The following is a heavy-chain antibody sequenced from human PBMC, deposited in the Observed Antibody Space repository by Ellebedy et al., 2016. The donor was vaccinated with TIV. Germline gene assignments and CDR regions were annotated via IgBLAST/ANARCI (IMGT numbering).Heavy chain of an antibody. CDR2: MKYDEIER. Sequence: PGGSLRLSCAASGFTFRRFWAGWIRQAPGKGLEWVAHMKYDEIERYYANSVKGRFTISRDNARNSLYLQMRSLRVDDTAMYYCVRDTVAVPDGNTFDFWGQGTMVSVS. D-gene: IGHD5-24*01. J-gene: IGHJ3*01. CDR3: VRDTVAVPDGNTFDF. CDR1: GFTFRRFW. V-gene: IGHV3-7*04.